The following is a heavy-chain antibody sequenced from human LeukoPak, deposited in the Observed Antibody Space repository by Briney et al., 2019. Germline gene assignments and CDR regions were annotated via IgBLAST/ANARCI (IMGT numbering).Heavy chain of an antibody. CDR1: GFTFSDYS. CDR3: ARDYKYAFDN. Sequence: GGSLRLSCAASGFTFSDYSMNWVRQAPGKGLEWISYIGISSGNTKYADSVKGRFTISGDKAKNSLYLQMNSLRVEDTAVYYCARDYKYAFDNWGQGTLVTVSS. J-gene: IGHJ4*02. V-gene: IGHV3-48*01. CDR2: IGISSGNT. D-gene: IGHD5-24*01.